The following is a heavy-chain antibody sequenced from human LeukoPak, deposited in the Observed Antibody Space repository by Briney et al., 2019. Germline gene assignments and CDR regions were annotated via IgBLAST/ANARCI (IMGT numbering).Heavy chain of an antibody. CDR1: GFTVSSNY. J-gene: IGHJ4*02. D-gene: IGHD5-12*01. CDR2: IYSDGST. Sequence: AGGSLRLSCAVSGFTVSSNYMSWVRQAPGKGLEWVSLIYSDGSTYYADSVKGRFTISRDNSKNTVYLQMNSLRAEDTAVYYCARLVTGSGYEKFDYWGQGTLVTVSS. CDR3: ARLVTGSGYEKFDY. V-gene: IGHV3-53*01.